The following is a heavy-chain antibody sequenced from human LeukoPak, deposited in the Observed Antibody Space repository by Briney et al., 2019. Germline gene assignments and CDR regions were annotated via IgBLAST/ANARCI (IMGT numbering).Heavy chain of an antibody. CDR2: ISGDGGST. V-gene: IGHV3-43*02. CDR1: GFTFDDYA. Sequence: GGSLRLSCAASGFTFDDYAMPWVRQATGKGLEWVSLISGDGGSTYYADFVKGRFNISRDNSKNSLYLQMNSLRTEDTALYYCAKDIAVTMSDYWGQGTLVTVSS. J-gene: IGHJ4*02. D-gene: IGHD4-17*01. CDR3: AKDIAVTMSDY.